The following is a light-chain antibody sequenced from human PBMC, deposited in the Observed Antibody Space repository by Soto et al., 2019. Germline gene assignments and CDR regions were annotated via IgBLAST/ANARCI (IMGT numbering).Light chain of an antibody. Sequence: EIVMTQSPATLSVSPGERATLSCRASQSVSSNLAWYQQKPGQAPRLLIYGASTRATGIPARFSGSGSGTEFTLTISGLQSEDFAVYYCQQYNNCPRTFGGGTKVDTK. CDR2: GAS. J-gene: IGKJ4*01. CDR1: QSVSSN. CDR3: QQYNNCPRT. V-gene: IGKV3-15*01.